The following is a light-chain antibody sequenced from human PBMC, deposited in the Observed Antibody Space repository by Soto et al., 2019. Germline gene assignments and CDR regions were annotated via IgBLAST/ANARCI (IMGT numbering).Light chain of an antibody. CDR2: EVT. V-gene: IGLV2-14*01. Sequence: QSSLTQPASVSGSPGQSITISCIGSSSDVCGYNYVSWYQHHPGRVPKPMIFEVTDRPSGVSSRFSGSKSDNTAYLTISGRQAETEAAFYSGSFSATGTPVFGGWTKRTVL. J-gene: IGLJ2*01. CDR1: SSDVCGYNY. CDR3: GSFSATGTPV.